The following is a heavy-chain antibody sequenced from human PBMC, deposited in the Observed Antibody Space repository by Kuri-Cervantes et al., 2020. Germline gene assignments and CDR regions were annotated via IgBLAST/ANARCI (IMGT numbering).Heavy chain of an antibody. CDR1: GRSFNTYY. CDR3: AKAFGDIAVGYFDY. J-gene: IGHJ4*02. D-gene: IGHD6-19*01. CDR2: INHSGST. V-gene: IGHV4-34*01. Sequence: SETLSLTCAVYGRSFNTYYWSWIRQSPGRGLEWIGEINHSGSTNYNPSLKSRVTISVDTSKNQFSLKLSSVTAEDTAVYYCAKAFGDIAVGYFDYWGQGTLVTVSS.